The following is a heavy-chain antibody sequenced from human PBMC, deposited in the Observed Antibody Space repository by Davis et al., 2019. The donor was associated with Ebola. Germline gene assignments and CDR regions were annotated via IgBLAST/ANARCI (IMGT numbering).Heavy chain of an antibody. CDR3: ASGTIFAGMDV. Sequence: SETLSLTCTVSGGSISSYYWSWIRQPPGKGLEWTGKINHSGSTNYNPSLTSRVTISVDTSKNQFSLKLSSVTAADTAVYYCASGTIFAGMDVWGQGTTVTVSS. J-gene: IGHJ6*02. CDR2: INHSGST. D-gene: IGHD3-3*01. CDR1: GGSISSYY. V-gene: IGHV4-34*01.